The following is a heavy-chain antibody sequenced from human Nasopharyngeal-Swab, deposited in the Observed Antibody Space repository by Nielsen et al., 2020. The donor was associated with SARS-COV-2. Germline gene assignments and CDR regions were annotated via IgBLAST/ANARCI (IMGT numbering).Heavy chain of an antibody. J-gene: IGHJ4*02. Sequence: GESLKISCATSGFTFSSYIMSWVRQAPGKGLEWVSVISPSGGSTYYADSVKGRFTISRDNSENTLYVQMNSLRAEDTAIYYCAKGGLPSGSYFEFDYWGQGTLVTVSS. CDR2: ISPSGGST. D-gene: IGHD1-26*01. V-gene: IGHV3-23*01. CDR1: GFTFSSYI. CDR3: AKGGLPSGSYFEFDY.